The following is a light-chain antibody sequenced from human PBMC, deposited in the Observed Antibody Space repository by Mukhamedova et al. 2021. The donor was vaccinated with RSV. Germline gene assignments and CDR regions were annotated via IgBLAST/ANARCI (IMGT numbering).Light chain of an antibody. V-gene: IGKV1-39*01. CDR3: QQSYSTTPYT. J-gene: IGKJ2*01. Sequence: WYQRRVHGKAPNLLIYAASTLQSGFPSRFSGSGSGTDFTLTISNLQPEDFATYYCQQSYSTTPYTFGQGTKLEI. CDR2: AAS.